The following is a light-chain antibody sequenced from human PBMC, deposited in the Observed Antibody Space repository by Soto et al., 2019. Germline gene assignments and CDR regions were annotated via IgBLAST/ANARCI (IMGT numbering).Light chain of an antibody. CDR3: QQSTNWPYT. Sequence: EIVMTQSPATLSVSPGERASLSCRASQSVGSNLAWYQQTAGQAPRLLIYGASTRATGIPARFSGSGSGTEFPHPISSLQYEEFAVSPCQQSTNWPYTFGQGTKLEIK. CDR2: GAS. V-gene: IGKV3-15*01. J-gene: IGKJ2*01. CDR1: QSVGSN.